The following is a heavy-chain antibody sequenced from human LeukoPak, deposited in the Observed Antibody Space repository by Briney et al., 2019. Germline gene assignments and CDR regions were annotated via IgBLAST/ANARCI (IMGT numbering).Heavy chain of an antibody. Sequence: SETLSLTCTVSGGSISSSSFFWAWIRQPPGKGLEWIGNINFSGTTYYNPSLKSRVTISVDTSKNQFSLKLSSVAAADTAVYYCARDRPSGGGDAFDIWGQGTMVTVSS. V-gene: IGHV4-39*07. D-gene: IGHD3-10*01. CDR2: INFSGTT. J-gene: IGHJ3*02. CDR1: GGSISSSSFF. CDR3: ARDRPSGGGDAFDI.